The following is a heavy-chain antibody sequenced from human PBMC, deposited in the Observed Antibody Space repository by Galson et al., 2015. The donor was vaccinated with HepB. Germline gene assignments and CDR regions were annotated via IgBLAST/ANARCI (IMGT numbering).Heavy chain of an antibody. Sequence: ETLSLTCAVYGGSFSGYYWSWIRQPPGKGLEWIGEINHSGSTNYNPSLKSRVTISVDTSKNQFSLKLSSVTAADTAVYYCARGPAGIAAAGTMAHFDYWGQGTLVTVSS. D-gene: IGHD6-13*01. CDR3: ARGPAGIAAAGTMAHFDY. V-gene: IGHV4-34*01. CDR2: INHSGST. J-gene: IGHJ4*02. CDR1: GGSFSGYY.